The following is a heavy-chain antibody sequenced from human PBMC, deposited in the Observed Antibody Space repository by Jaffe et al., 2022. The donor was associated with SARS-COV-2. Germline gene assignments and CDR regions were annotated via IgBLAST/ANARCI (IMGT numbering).Heavy chain of an antibody. D-gene: IGHD6-13*01. CDR2: INHSGST. CDR1: GGSFSGYY. J-gene: IGHJ6*03. V-gene: IGHV4-34*01. CDR3: ARASNNGKSRRIAAAGPVYYYYYMDV. Sequence: QVQLQQWGAGLLKPSETLSLTCAVYGGSFSGYYWSWIRQPPGKGLEWIGEINHSGSTNYNPSLKSRVTISVDTSKNQFSLKLSSVTAADTAVYYCARASNNGKSRRIAAAGPVYYYYYMDVWGKGTTVTVSS.